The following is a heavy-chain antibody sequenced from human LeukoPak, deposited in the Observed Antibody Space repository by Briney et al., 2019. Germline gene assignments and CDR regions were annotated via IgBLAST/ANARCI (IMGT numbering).Heavy chain of an antibody. D-gene: IGHD4-23*01. CDR3: ARPLGYGGKSPSPKRYYYYMDV. CDR2: INHSGST. V-gene: IGHV4-34*01. CDR1: GGSFSGYY. Sequence: PSETLPLTCAVYGGSFSGYYWSWIRQPPGKGLEWIGEINHSGSTNYNPSLKSRVTISVDTSKNQFSLKLSSVTAADTAVYYCARPLGYGGKSPSPKRYYYYMDVWGKGTTVTVSS. J-gene: IGHJ6*03.